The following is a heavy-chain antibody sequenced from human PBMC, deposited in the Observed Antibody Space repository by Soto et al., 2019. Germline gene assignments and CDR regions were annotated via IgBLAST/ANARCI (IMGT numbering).Heavy chain of an antibody. D-gene: IGHD3-3*01. CDR3: ARGSHQFTIFGVVTTTGFYFAY. V-gene: IGHV4-34*01. CDR2: INHSGST. J-gene: IGHJ4*02. CDR1: GGSFSGYY. Sequence: QVQLQQWGAGLLKPSETLSLTCAVYGGSFSGYYWSWIRQPPGKGLEWIGEINHSGSTNYNPSLRGQVPIPVDTSKNHFSLKRSFVPAADTVLYYCARGSHQFTIFGVVTTTGFYFAYGGQGPLVTVSS.